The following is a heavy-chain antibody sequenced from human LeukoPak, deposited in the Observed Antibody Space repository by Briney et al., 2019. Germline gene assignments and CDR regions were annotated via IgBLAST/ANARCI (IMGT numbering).Heavy chain of an antibody. D-gene: IGHD6-6*01. Sequence: SETLSLTCTVSGGSISSYYWSWIRQPPGKGLEWIGYIYYSGSTYYNPSLKRRVTISVDTSKNQFSLKLSSVTGADTAVYYCARGRGSSSVGAFDPWGQGTLVTVSS. CDR3: ARGRGSSSVGAFDP. CDR2: IYYSGST. CDR1: GGSISSYY. J-gene: IGHJ5*02. V-gene: IGHV4-59*12.